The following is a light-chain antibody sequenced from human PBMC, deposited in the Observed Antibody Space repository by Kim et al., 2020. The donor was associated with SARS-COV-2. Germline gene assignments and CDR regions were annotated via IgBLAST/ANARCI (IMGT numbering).Light chain of an antibody. Sequence: ELTQPPSASGTPGRRVTISCSGSSSNIGSNTVNWYQQLPGTAPKLLIYSNNQRPSGVPDRFSGSKSGTSASLAISGLQSEDEADYYCAAWDDSLNGFYVFGTGTKVTVL. V-gene: IGLV1-44*01. CDR1: SSNIGSNT. CDR2: SNN. J-gene: IGLJ1*01. CDR3: AAWDDSLNGFYV.